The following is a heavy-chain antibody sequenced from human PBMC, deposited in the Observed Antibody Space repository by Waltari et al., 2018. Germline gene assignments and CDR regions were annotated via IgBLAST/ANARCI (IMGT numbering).Heavy chain of an antibody. V-gene: IGHV3-48*01. J-gene: IGHJ4*01. Sequence: DVQLVESGGGLMQPGGSRRLSGAVSGFTPRSSHMNWVRQAPGKGLEWVSYISSGSDTIYYADSVKGRFTISRDNAQNSLYLEMNSLRGEDTAVYYCARVGPYSTSYYFDTWGQGTLVTVSS. CDR1: GFTPRSSH. CDR2: ISSGSDTI. D-gene: IGHD6-13*01. CDR3: ARVGPYSTSYYFDT.